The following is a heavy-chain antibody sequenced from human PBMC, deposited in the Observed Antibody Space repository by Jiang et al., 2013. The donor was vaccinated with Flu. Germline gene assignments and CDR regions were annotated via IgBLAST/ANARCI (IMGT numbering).Heavy chain of an antibody. CDR2: IKQDGSEK. D-gene: IGHD2-15*01. CDR3: ARKAYSSSFDI. Sequence: GGLVQPGGSLRLSCAVSGFTFSSYWMSWVRQAPGKGLEWVASIKQDGSEKSYVDSVKGRFTMSRNNAKNSLYLQMNSLRPEDTALYYCARKAYSSSFDIWGQGTMVTVSS. V-gene: IGHV3-7*03. J-gene: IGHJ3*02. CDR1: GFTFSSYW.